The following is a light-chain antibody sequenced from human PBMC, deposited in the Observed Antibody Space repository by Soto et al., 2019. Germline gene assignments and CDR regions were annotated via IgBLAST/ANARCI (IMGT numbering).Light chain of an antibody. CDR2: EVT. CDR1: SGDMGSYNR. J-gene: IGLJ1*01. V-gene: IGLV2-14*01. CDR3: SSYTNINTRACV. Sequence: QSALTQPASVSGSPGQSITISCTGTSGDMGSYNRVSWYHQHPGKAPKLIIYEVTDRPSGVSNRFSASKSGNTASLTISGLQAEDEAEYYCSSYTNINTRACVFGTGTKLTVL.